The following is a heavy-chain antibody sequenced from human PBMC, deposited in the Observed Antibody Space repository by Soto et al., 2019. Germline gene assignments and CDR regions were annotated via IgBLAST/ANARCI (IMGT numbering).Heavy chain of an antibody. V-gene: IGHV3-30*18. CDR1: GFTFSSYG. Sequence: QVQLVESGGGVVQPGRSLRLSCAASGFTFSSYGMHWVRQAPGKGLEWVAVISYDGSNKYYADSVKGRFTISRDNSKNTLYLQRNSLRAEDTAVYDCAKDFGGDWFDPWGQGTLVTVSS. CDR3: AKDFGGDWFDP. CDR2: ISYDGSNK. J-gene: IGHJ5*02. D-gene: IGHD3-10*01.